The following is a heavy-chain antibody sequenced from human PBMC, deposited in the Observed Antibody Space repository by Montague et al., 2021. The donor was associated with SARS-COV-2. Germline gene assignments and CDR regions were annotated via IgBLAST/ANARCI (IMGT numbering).Heavy chain of an antibody. D-gene: IGHD6-19*01. V-gene: IGHV4-4*02. CDR1: GDSISSSNW. Sequence: SETLSLTCAVSGDSISSSNWWSWVRQPPGKGLEWIGEIYHSGSTNYNPSLKSRVTISVDKSKTQFSLKLSSGTAADTAVYYCARSRGNLQWPFYYYYGMDVWGQGTTVTVSS. CDR3: ARSRGNLQWPFYYYYGMDV. J-gene: IGHJ6*02. CDR2: IYHSGST.